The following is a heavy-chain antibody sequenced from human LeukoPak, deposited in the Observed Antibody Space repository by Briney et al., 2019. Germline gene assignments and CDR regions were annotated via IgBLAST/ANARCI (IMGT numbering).Heavy chain of an antibody. J-gene: IGHJ4*02. V-gene: IGHV3-23*01. Sequence: QAGGSLRLSCTASGFTFSSYAMSWVRQAPGKGLEWVSAISGSGGSTYYADSVKGRFTISRDNSKNTLYLQMNSLRAEDTAVYYCAKDSYDFWSGYREPFDYWGQGTLVTVSS. D-gene: IGHD3-3*01. CDR2: ISGSGGST. CDR1: GFTFSSYA. CDR3: AKDSYDFWSGYREPFDY.